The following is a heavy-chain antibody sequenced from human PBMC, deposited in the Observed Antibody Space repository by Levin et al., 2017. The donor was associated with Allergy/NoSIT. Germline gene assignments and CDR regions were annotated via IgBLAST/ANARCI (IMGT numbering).Heavy chain of an antibody. CDR2: IWYDGSNK. J-gene: IGHJ4*02. Sequence: LSLTCAASGFTFSSYGMHWVRQAPGKGLEWVAVIWYDGSNKYYADSVKGRFTISRDNSKNTLYLQMNSLRAEDTAVYYCARDWTAVAGNSRTHIDYWGQGTLVTVSS. CDR1: GFTFSSYG. D-gene: IGHD6-19*01. CDR3: ARDWTAVAGNSRTHIDY. V-gene: IGHV3-33*01.